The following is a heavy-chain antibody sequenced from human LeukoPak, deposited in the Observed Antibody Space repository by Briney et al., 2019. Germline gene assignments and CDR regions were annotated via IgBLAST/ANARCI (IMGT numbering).Heavy chain of an antibody. V-gene: IGHV3-74*01. CDR3: ARVRSSSWFDY. CDR1: GFTFSSSS. D-gene: IGHD6-13*01. CDR2: ISSDGTST. J-gene: IGHJ4*02. Sequence: GGPLRLSCSASGFTFSSSSMHWVRRAPGKGLVWVSRISSDGTSTNYADSVKGRFIISSDNAKNTLYLQMNSLRAEDTAVYFCARVRSSSWFDYWGQGTLVAASS.